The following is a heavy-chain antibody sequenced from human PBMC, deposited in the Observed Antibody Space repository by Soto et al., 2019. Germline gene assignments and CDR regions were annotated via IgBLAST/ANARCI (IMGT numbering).Heavy chain of an antibody. J-gene: IGHJ6*02. D-gene: IGHD3-16*01. Sequence: GGSLRLSCAASGFTFSSYSMNWVRQAPGKGLEWVSYISSSSSTIYYADSVKGRFTISRDNAKNSLYLQMNSLRDEDTAVYYCARDRGLYYYYYGMDVWGQGTTVTVSS. V-gene: IGHV3-48*02. CDR3: ARDRGLYYYYYGMDV. CDR2: ISSSSSTI. CDR1: GFTFSSYS.